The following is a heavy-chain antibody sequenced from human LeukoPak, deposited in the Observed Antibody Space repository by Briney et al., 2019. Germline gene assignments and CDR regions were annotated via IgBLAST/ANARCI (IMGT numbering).Heavy chain of an antibody. D-gene: IGHD4-11*01. J-gene: IGHJ5*02. V-gene: IGHV4-59*01. CDR2: IYYSGST. CDR3: ARGRNYAKP. Sequence: PSETLSLTCTVSGDSISSSYWSWIRQPPGKGLEWIGYIYYSGSTNYNPSLKSRVTISVDTSKNQFSLKLSSVTAADTAVYYCARGRNYAKPWGQGTLVTVSS. CDR1: GDSISSSY.